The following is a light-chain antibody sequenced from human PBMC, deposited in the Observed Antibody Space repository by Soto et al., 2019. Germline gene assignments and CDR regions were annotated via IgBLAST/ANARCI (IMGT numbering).Light chain of an antibody. J-gene: IGKJ1*01. CDR3: QHYNSYSPRT. CDR2: DAS. V-gene: IGKV1-5*01. Sequence: DIQMTQSPSTLSASVGHRVTITCRASQSISSWLAWYQQKPGKAPKLLIYDASSLESGVPSRFSGSGSGTEFTLTISSLQPDDFATYYCQHYNSYSPRTFGQGTKVEIK. CDR1: QSISSW.